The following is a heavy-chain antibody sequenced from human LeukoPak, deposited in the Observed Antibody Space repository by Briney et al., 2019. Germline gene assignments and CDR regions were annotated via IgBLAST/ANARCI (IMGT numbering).Heavy chain of an antibody. CDR3: ARGGVVAAAGTVWFDP. CDR1: GYTFTSYY. J-gene: IGHJ5*02. CDR2: INPSGGST. D-gene: IGHD6-13*01. Sequence: GASVKVSCKASGYTFTSYYMHWVRQAPGQGLEWMGIINPSGGSTSYAQKFQGRVTMTTDTSTSTAYMELRSLRSDDTAVYYCARGGVVAAAGTVWFDPWGQGTLVTVSS. V-gene: IGHV1-46*01.